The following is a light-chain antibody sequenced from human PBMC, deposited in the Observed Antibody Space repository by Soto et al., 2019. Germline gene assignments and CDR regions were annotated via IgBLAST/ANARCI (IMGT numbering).Light chain of an antibody. V-gene: IGKV1-39*01. CDR3: QQSYSILWT. J-gene: IGKJ1*01. CDR1: QSISNS. Sequence: DIQLTQSPSSLSESIGDRVTITCRASQSISNSLNWYQQKPGKAPNLLIYAASTLESGVPSRFSGSGSGTDFTLTISSLHPEDFATYYCQQSYSILWTFGQGTKVDIK. CDR2: AAS.